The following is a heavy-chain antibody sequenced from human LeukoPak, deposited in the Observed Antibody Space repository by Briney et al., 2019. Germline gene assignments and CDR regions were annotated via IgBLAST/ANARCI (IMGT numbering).Heavy chain of an antibody. CDR1: GGSIGSYY. D-gene: IGHD5-18*01. CDR3: ARLRPSYGYYWFDP. V-gene: IGHV4-59*01. J-gene: IGHJ5*02. CDR2: IYYSGST. Sequence: SETLSLTCTVSGGSIGSYYWSWIRQPPGKGLEWIGYIYYSGSTNYNPSLKSRVTISVDTSKNQFSLKLSSVTAADTAVYYCARLRPSYGYYWFDPWGQGTLVTVSS.